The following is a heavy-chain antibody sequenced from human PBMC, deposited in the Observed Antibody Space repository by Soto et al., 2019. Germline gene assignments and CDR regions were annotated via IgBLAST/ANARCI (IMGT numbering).Heavy chain of an antibody. V-gene: IGHV1-2*02. CDR2: INPNSGDT. Sequence: AAVKVSCKASGYTLSDYYLQWVRQAPGQGLEWMGWINPNSGDTNYAQKFQGRVTLTRDTSINTAYMELTSLKLDDTAVYYCAREGGGIAAAGAGDDSFDIWGQGTMVTVSS. J-gene: IGHJ3*02. CDR3: AREGGGIAAAGAGDDSFDI. D-gene: IGHD6-13*01. CDR1: GYTLSDYY.